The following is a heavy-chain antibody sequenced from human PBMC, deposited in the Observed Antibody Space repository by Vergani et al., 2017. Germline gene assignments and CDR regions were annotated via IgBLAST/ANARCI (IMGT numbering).Heavy chain of an antibody. Sequence: EVQLEESGGGLVLPGRSLRLSCVASGFTSAGYAMHWVRPAPGQGLEWVSGISWNSNSIGYEDSVKGRFTISRDNAKNSLYLQMNSLRAEDTALYYCAKDLGTSSGGGWFDPWGQGTLVTVSS. V-gene: IGHV3-9*02. J-gene: IGHJ5*02. CDR3: AKDLGTSSGGGWFDP. CDR2: ISWNSNSI. D-gene: IGHD6-6*01. CDR1: GFTSAGYA.